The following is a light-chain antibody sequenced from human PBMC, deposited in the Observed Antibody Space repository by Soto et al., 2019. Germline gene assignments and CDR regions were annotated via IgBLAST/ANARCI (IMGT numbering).Light chain of an antibody. Sequence: QSVLTQPPSASGSPGQSVTISCTGNKSDIGVYDFVSWYQHHPGKAPRLIIYEVVQRPSGVPDRFSGSKSGNTASLTVSGLQAPDEADYFCKSYAGSNTYVFGSGTKVTV. V-gene: IGLV2-8*01. CDR3: KSYAGSNTYV. CDR2: EVV. J-gene: IGLJ1*01. CDR1: KSDIGVYDF.